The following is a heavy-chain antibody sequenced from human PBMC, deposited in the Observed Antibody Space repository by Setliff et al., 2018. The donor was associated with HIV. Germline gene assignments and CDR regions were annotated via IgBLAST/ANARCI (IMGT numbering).Heavy chain of an antibody. Sequence: PGGSLRLSCAASGFTFSHYGMHWVRQAPGKGLEWVAFIRYDGSNKYYADSVKGRFTISRDNSKNTLYLQMNSLRAEDTAMYYCAKDRTYYDILTGYYGLDYWGQGTLVTVSS. CDR3: AKDRTYYDILTGYYGLDY. CDR1: GFTFSHYG. V-gene: IGHV3-30*02. D-gene: IGHD3-9*01. J-gene: IGHJ4*02. CDR2: IRYDGSNK.